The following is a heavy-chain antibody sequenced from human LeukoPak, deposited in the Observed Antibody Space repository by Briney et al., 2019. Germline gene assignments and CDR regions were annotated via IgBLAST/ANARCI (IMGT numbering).Heavy chain of an antibody. Sequence: SETLTLTCTVSAGSITNYYWSWIRQPPGKGLEWIGYIYYTGSTNYNPSLKSRVSISVDTSKNQFSLKLSSVTAADTAVYYCARHGGYHSPIDYWGQGTLVTVSS. V-gene: IGHV4-59*08. J-gene: IGHJ4*02. CDR2: IYYTGST. CDR1: AGSITNYY. D-gene: IGHD3-22*01. CDR3: ARHGGYHSPIDY.